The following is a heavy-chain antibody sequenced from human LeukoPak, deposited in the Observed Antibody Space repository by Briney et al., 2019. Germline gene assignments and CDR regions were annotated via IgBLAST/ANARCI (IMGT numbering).Heavy chain of an antibody. CDR2: INPNSGGT. J-gene: IGHJ4*02. V-gene: IGHV1-2*06. Sequence: GASVKVSCKASGYTFTGHYMHWVRQAPGQGLEWMGRINPNSGGTNFAQKFQGRVTMTRDTSISTSYLELNSLRSDDTAVYYCAKDIYGDYGGLDYWGQGTLVTVSS. CDR1: GYTFTGHY. CDR3: AKDIYGDYGGLDY. D-gene: IGHD4-17*01.